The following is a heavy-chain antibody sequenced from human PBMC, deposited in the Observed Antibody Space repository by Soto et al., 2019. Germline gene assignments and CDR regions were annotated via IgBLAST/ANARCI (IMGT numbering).Heavy chain of an antibody. CDR2: IKQDGSEK. Sequence: GGSLRLSCAASGFTFSSYWMSWVRQAPGKGLEWVANIKQDGSEKYYVDSVKGRFTISRDNAKNSLYLQMNSLGAEDTAVYYCARWPTGYSSSWLDYWGQGTLVTVSS. CDR3: ARWPTGYSSSWLDY. V-gene: IGHV3-7*01. CDR1: GFTFSSYW. J-gene: IGHJ4*02. D-gene: IGHD6-13*01.